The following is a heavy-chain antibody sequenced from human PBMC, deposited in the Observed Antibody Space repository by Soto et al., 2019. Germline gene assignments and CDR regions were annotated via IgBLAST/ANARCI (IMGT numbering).Heavy chain of an antibody. CDR3: ARDHHLSSWSTIDL. D-gene: IGHD6-13*01. J-gene: IGHJ5*02. V-gene: IGHV1-18*01. CDR2: ISTFHGNT. CDR1: GYTFTNQG. Sequence: ASVKVSCKASGYTFTNQGISWVRQAPGQGLEWVGWISTFHGNTDYAQKVQGRVTLTTDTSTSTAYMELRDLRSDDTAVYFCARDHHLSSWSTIDLWGQGTLVTV.